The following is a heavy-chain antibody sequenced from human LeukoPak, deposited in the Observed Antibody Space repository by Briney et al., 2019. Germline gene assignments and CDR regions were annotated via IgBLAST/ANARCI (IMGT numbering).Heavy chain of an antibody. CDR2: ISSGTSYI. CDR3: ASLFVPVATDY. J-gene: IGHJ4*02. CDR1: GSTFSTYS. Sequence: GGSLRLSCAASGSTFSTYSMNWVRQAPGKGLEWVSSISSGTSYIYYADSVRGRFTISRDNAKNSLYLQMNSLRADDTAVYYCASLFVPVATDYWGQGTLVTVSS. V-gene: IGHV3-21*01. D-gene: IGHD3-16*01.